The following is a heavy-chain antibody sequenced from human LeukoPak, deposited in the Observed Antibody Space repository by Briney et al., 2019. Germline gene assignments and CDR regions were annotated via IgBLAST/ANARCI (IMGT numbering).Heavy chain of an antibody. J-gene: IGHJ3*02. Sequence: SVKVSCKASGGTFSSYAISWVRQAPGQGLEWKGGIIPIFGTANYAQKFQGRVTITTDESTSTAYMELSSLRSEDTAVYYCARDPYCSSTSCYRTIDAFDIWGQGTMVTVSS. CDR1: GGTFSSYA. CDR2: IIPIFGTA. CDR3: ARDPYCSSTSCYRTIDAFDI. V-gene: IGHV1-69*05. D-gene: IGHD2-2*01.